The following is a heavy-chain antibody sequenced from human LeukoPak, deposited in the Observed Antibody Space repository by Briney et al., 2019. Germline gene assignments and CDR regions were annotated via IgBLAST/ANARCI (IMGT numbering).Heavy chain of an antibody. V-gene: IGHV3-23*01. CDR3: AKDLETWLQLLPYFDY. Sequence: SGGSLRFSCSASGFTFSSYAMSWVRQAPGKGLEWVSAISGSGGSTYYADSVKGRFTISRDNSKNTLYLQMNSLRAEDTAVYYCAKDLETWLQLLPYFDYWGQGTLVTVSS. D-gene: IGHD5-24*01. CDR2: ISGSGGST. J-gene: IGHJ4*02. CDR1: GFTFSSYA.